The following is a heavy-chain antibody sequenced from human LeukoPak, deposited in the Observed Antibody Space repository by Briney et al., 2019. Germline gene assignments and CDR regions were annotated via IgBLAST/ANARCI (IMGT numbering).Heavy chain of an antibody. Sequence: PSETLSLTCTVSGGSISSYYWSWIRQPPGKGLEWIGYIYYSGSTNYNPSLKSRVTISVDTSKNQFSLKLSSMTAAGTAVYYCARERIAVAGGYYFDYWGQGTLVTVSS. J-gene: IGHJ4*02. D-gene: IGHD6-19*01. V-gene: IGHV4-59*01. CDR2: IYYSGST. CDR3: ARERIAVAGGYYFDY. CDR1: GGSISSYY.